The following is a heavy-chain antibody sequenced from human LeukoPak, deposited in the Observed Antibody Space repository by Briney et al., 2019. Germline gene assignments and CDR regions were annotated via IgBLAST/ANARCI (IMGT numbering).Heavy chain of an antibody. CDR2: ISYDGSNK. Sequence: QPGGSLRLSCAASGFTFSSYAMHWVRQAPGKGLEWVAVISYDGSNKYYADSVKGRFTISRDNSKNTLYLQMNSLRAEDTAVYYCARDTAMVTGDDAFDIWGQGTMVTVSS. V-gene: IGHV3-30*04. CDR1: GFTFSSYA. J-gene: IGHJ3*02. CDR3: ARDTAMVTGDDAFDI. D-gene: IGHD5-18*01.